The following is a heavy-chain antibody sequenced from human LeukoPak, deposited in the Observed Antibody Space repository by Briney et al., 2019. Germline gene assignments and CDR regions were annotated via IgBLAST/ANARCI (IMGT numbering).Heavy chain of an antibody. CDR2: ISGSGGST. D-gene: IGHD6-19*01. J-gene: IGHJ6*03. CDR1: GFTFSSYG. Sequence: PGGSLRLSCAASGFTFSSYGMSWVRQAPGKGLEWVSAISGSGGSTYYADSVKGRFTISRDNSKNTLYLQMNSLRAEDTAVYYCAKDEDSSGWNRLYFYYYTDVWGKGTTVTVSS. CDR3: AKDEDSSGWNRLYFYYYTDV. V-gene: IGHV3-23*01.